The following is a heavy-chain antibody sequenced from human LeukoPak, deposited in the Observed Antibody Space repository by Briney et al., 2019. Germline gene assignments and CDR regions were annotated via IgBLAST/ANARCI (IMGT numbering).Heavy chain of an antibody. CDR1: GFTFTKYW. CDR3: ARGSLGAWGW. D-gene: IGHD6-19*01. J-gene: IGHJ4*02. CDR2: IKQDGDER. V-gene: IGHV3-7*05. Sequence: GGSLRLSCAASGFTFTKYWMNWVRQAPGKGLEWVATIKQDGDERYNVDSVKGRFTISRDTAKNSLYLQRNSMRAHDTAVYYCARGSLGAWGWWGQGTLVTVSA.